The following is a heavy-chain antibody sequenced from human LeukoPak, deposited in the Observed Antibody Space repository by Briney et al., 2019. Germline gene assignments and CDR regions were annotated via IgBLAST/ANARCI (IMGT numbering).Heavy chain of an antibody. CDR2: LSTSGAAT. D-gene: IGHD4-17*01. Sequence: PGGSLRLSCAASGFTFSSFSMNWVRQAPGKGLEWVSTLSTSGAATYYADSVKGRFTISRDNSQNTLYLQMSSLRAEDTAVYYCAKDPSGDYIGAFDFWGQGTMVTVSS. CDR3: AKDPSGDYIGAFDF. CDR1: GFTFSSFS. J-gene: IGHJ3*01. V-gene: IGHV3-23*01.